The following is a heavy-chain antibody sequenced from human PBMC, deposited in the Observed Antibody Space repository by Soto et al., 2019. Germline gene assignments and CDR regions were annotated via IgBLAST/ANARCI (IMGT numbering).Heavy chain of an antibody. CDR2: IYYSGST. J-gene: IGHJ4*02. Sequence: SETLSLTCTVSGGSISSGVYYWIWIRQHPGKVLEWIGYIYYSGSTYYNPSLKSRVTISVDTSKNQFSLKLSSVTAADTAVYYCARGKAYYDSSGYYLTFFFDYWGQGTLVTVSS. CDR1: GGSISSGVYY. D-gene: IGHD3-22*01. V-gene: IGHV4-31*03. CDR3: ARGKAYYDSSGYYLTFFFDY.